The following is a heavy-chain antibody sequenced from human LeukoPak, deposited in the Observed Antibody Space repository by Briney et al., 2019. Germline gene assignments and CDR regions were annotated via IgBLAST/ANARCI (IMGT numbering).Heavy chain of an antibody. CDR1: GFSFSNYA. V-gene: IGHV3-23*01. CDR3: AKDLDTTVVLDAFDM. D-gene: IGHD4-23*01. CDR2: IRGNGGST. Sequence: GESLRLSCAASGFSFSNYAMNWVRQAPGKGLEWVSSIRGNGGSTYYAASVKGRFIISRDNSKNTLYLQMNGLRAEDTAVYYCAKDLDTTVVLDAFDMWGQGTLVTVSS. J-gene: IGHJ3*02.